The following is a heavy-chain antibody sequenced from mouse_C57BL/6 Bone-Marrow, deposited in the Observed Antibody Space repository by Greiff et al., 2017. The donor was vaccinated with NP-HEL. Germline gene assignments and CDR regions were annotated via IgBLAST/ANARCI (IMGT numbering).Heavy chain of an antibody. CDR1: GFTFSDYG. CDR2: ISSGSSTI. J-gene: IGHJ1*03. D-gene: IGHD1-1*01. Sequence: EVKLMESGGGLVKPGGSLKLSCAASGFTFSDYGMHWVRQAPEKGLEWVAYISSGSSTIYTADTVKGRFTISRDNAKNTLFLQMTSLRSEDTAMYYCATKSIRDYFGSSDVYFDVWGTGTTVTVSS. CDR3: ATKSIRDYFGSSDVYFDV. V-gene: IGHV5-17*01.